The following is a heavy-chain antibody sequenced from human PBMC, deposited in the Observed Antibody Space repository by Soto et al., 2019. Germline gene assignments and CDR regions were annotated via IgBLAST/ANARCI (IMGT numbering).Heavy chain of an antibody. D-gene: IGHD3-9*01. CDR1: GGSIISGGYS. Sequence: SETLSLTCAVSGGSIISGGYSWSWIRQPPGKGLEWIGYIYHSGSTYYNPSLKSRVTISVDRSKNQFSLKLSSVTAADTAVYYCASNYYDILTGYPIYGMDVWGQGTTVTVSS. J-gene: IGHJ6*02. CDR2: IYHSGST. CDR3: ASNYYDILTGYPIYGMDV. V-gene: IGHV4-30-2*01.